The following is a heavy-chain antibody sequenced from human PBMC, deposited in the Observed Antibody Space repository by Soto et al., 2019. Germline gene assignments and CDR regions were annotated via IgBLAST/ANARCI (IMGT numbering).Heavy chain of an antibody. D-gene: IGHD3-22*01. CDR1: GFTFSSYS. Sequence: EVQLVESGGGLVQPGGSLRLSCAASGFTFSSYSMNWVRQAPGKGLEWVSYISSSSSTIYYADSVKGRFTISRDNAKNSLSLQMTSLRAEDTAVYYCARPLYYYDSRGYYSPWGQGNLVTVSS. CDR2: ISSSSSTI. CDR3: ARPLYYYDSRGYYSP. V-gene: IGHV3-48*01. J-gene: IGHJ5*02.